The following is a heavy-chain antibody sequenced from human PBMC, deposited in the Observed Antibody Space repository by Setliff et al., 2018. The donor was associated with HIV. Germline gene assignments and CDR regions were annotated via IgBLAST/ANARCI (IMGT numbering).Heavy chain of an antibody. D-gene: IGHD2-15*01. V-gene: IGHV4-61*02. CDR2: MHTSGST. CDR3: ARVFPPIRGAPFGTPPGAFDI. CDR1: GGSISFGCYY. Sequence: SETLSLTYTVSGGSISFGCYYWSWIRQPAGKGLEWIGRMHTSGSTSYNPSLKSRVTISTDTSKNQFSLELTSVIAADTAVYYCARVFPPIRGAPFGTPPGAFDIWGQGTMVTVSS. J-gene: IGHJ3*02.